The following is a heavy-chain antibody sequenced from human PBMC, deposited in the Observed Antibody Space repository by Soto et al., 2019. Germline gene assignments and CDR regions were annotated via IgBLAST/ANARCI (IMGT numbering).Heavy chain of an antibody. D-gene: IGHD2-2*01. CDR1: GYTFTSSA. Sequence: QVQLVQSGAEVKKPGASVKVSCKASGYTFTSSAISWVRQAPGQGLEGMGWISAYNGNTNYAQKLQGRVTMTTDTSTSTAYMELRSMRSDDTAVYYCARVVVVPAANYYGMDVWGQGTTVTVS. V-gene: IGHV1-18*01. CDR3: ARVVVVPAANYYGMDV. J-gene: IGHJ6*02. CDR2: ISAYNGNT.